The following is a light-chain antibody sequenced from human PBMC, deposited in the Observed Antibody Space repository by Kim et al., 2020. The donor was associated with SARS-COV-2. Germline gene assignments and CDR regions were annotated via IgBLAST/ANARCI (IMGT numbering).Light chain of an antibody. V-gene: IGLV3-21*04. CDR1: NLGSKG. CDR3: QVWDGSSDHWV. J-gene: IGLJ3*02. Sequence: AAGKTAQITCGGNNLGSKGVHWYQQKPGQAPVLVISFDRDRPSGIPERFSGSNPGTTATLTISRVEAGDEADYYCQVWDGSSDHWVFGGGTQLTVL. CDR2: FDR.